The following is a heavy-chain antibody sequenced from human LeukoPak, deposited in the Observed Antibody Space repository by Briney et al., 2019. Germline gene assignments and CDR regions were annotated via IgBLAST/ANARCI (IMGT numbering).Heavy chain of an antibody. J-gene: IGHJ6*03. V-gene: IGHV1-8*02. CDR1: GYTFTGYY. CDR2: MNPNSGNT. D-gene: IGHD2-2*01. Sequence: ASVKVSCKASGYTFTGYYMHWVRQATGQGLEWMGWMNPNSGNTGYAQKFQGRVTMTRNTSISTAYMELSSLRSEDTAVYYCATIRIIVVPLTLRYYYYMDVWGKGTTVTISS. CDR3: ATIRIIVVPLTLRYYYYMDV.